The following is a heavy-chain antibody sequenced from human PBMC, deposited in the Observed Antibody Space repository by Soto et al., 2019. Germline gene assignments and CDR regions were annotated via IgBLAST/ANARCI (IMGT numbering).Heavy chain of an antibody. CDR3: ARRESYDILTGYYHFDY. Sequence: ASETPFLPRPVSGGPLRSSSHYWGWVRQPPGEGLEWIGSIFYSGSTYYNPSLMSRVTISVDTSKNQFSLKLSSVTAADTAVYYCARRESYDILTGYYHFDYWGQGILVTVSS. J-gene: IGHJ4*02. D-gene: IGHD3-9*01. V-gene: IGHV4-39*01. CDR2: IFYSGST. CDR1: GGPLRSSSHY.